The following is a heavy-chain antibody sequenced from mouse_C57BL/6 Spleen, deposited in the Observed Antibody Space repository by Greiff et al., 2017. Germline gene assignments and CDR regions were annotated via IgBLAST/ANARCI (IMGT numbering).Heavy chain of an antibody. V-gene: IGHV1-39*01. Sequence: VHVKQSGPELVKPGASVKISCKASGYSFTDYNMNWVKQSNGKSLEWIGVINPNYGTTSYNQKFKGKATLTVDQSSSTAYMQLNSLTSEDSAVYYCAREGNYYGKAMDYWGQGTSVTVSS. D-gene: IGHD1-1*01. CDR1: GYSFTDYN. CDR2: INPNYGTT. CDR3: AREGNYYGKAMDY. J-gene: IGHJ4*01.